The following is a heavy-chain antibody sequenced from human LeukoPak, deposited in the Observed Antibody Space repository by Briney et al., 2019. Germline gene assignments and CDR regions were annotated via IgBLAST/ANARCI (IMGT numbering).Heavy chain of an antibody. D-gene: IGHD5-12*01. V-gene: IGHV3-23*01. J-gene: IGHJ4*02. CDR1: GFTFTSYA. CDR2: ISSSGGTT. Sequence: GGSLRLSCAASGFTFTSYAMSWVRQAPGKGLEWVSAISSSGGTTYYADSVKGRFTISRDNSKNALYMQMHSLRAEDTAVYYCAKALGSIVVTTTDYWGQGTLVTVSS. CDR3: AKALGSIVVTTTDY.